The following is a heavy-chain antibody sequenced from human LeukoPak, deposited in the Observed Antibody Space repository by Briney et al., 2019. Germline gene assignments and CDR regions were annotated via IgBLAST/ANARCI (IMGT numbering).Heavy chain of an antibody. CDR1: GFTFSSYW. CDR2: ISPDGSTT. D-gene: IGHD3-3*01. Sequence: GGSLRLSCAASGFTFSSYWMHWLRQAPGKGLVWVSRISPDGSTTGHADSMKGRFTTSRDNAKNTLFLQMHSLRAEDTAVYYCTRDFDFSSAIWGQGTLVTVSS. CDR3: TRDFDFSSAI. J-gene: IGHJ4*02. V-gene: IGHV3-74*01.